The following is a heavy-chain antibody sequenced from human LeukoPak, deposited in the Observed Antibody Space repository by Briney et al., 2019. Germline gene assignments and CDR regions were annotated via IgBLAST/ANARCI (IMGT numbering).Heavy chain of an antibody. V-gene: IGHV1-2*06. D-gene: IGHD2-15*01. CDR3: GRACSGNSCYSDNWVDP. Sequence: ASVKVSCKASGYTFTDYYMHWVRQAPGQGLEWMGRLNPESGGTDYAQNFQGRVTMTRDTSISTAYMELSSLTSDDTAVYYCGRACSGNSCYSDNWVDPWGQGTQVTVSS. J-gene: IGHJ5*02. CDR1: GYTFTDYY. CDR2: LNPESGGT.